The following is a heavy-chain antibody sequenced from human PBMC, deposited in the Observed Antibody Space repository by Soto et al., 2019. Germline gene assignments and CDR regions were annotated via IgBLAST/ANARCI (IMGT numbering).Heavy chain of an antibody. CDR1: GFTFDDYA. J-gene: IGHJ4*02. CDR2: ISWNSGSI. V-gene: IGHV3-9*01. Sequence: EVQLVETGGGLVQPGRSLRLSCAASGFTFDDYAMHWVRQAPGKGLEWDSGISWNSGSIGYADSVKGRFTISRDNAKNSRYLQMNSLRAEDTALYYCAKSPDYGDYYFDYWGQGTLVTVSS. D-gene: IGHD4-17*01. CDR3: AKSPDYGDYYFDY.